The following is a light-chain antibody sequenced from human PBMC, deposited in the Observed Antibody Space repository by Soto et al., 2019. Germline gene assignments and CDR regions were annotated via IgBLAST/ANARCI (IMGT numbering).Light chain of an antibody. V-gene: IGKV3-20*01. CDR1: QSVSSTY. J-gene: IGKJ1*01. CDR3: QQYGSSSWT. CDR2: GAS. Sequence: EIVLTQSPGTLSLSPGERATLSCRASQSVSSTYFAWYQQRFGQAPRLLIYGASTRATGIPDRFSGSGSGTDFTLTISRLEPEDFAVDYCQQYGSSSWTFGQGTKVEIK.